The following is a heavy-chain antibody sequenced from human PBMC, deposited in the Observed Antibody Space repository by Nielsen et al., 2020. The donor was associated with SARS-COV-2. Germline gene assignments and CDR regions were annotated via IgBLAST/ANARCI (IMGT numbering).Heavy chain of an antibody. D-gene: IGHD3-10*01. CDR2: INPSGGST. CDR3: ARVKEFHYYYYGMDV. J-gene: IGHJ6*02. CDR1: GYTFTSYY. V-gene: IGHV1-46*01. Sequence: ASVKVSCKASGYTFTSYYMHWVRQAPGQGLEWMGIINPSGGSTSYAQKFQGRVTMTRDTSTSTVYMELSSLRSEDTAVYYCARVKEFHYYYYGMDVWGQGTTVTVSS.